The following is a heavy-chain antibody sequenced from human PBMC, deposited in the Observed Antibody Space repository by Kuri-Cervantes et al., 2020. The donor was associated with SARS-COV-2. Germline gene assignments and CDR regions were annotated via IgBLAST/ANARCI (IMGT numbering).Heavy chain of an antibody. D-gene: IGHD6-19*01. CDR3: ARGVGAAVAGTLITIYYYYGMDV. J-gene: IGHJ6*02. CDR2: INHGGAV. V-gene: IGHV4-34*01. CDR1: GGSFSGYY. Sequence: GSLRLSCAVYGGSFSGYYWSWIRQTPGKGLEWMGEINHGGAVNHNPSLKSRVSMSIDTSKNQISLNLTSVTAADTAVYYCARGVGAAVAGTLITIYYYYGMDVWGQGTTVTVSS.